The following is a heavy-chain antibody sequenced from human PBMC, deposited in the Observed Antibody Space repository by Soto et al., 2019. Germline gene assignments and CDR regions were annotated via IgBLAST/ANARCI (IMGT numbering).Heavy chain of an antibody. CDR3: ARGRDTVTGYYYGMDV. D-gene: IGHD4-4*01. Sequence: SSVKVSCKASGYTFTGYYMHWVRQAPGQGLEWMGWINPNSGGTNYAQKFQGWVTMTRDTSISTAYMELSRLRSDDTAVYHCARGRDTVTGYYYGMDVWGQGTTVTVSS. CDR1: GYTFTGYY. CDR2: INPNSGGT. V-gene: IGHV1-2*04. J-gene: IGHJ6*02.